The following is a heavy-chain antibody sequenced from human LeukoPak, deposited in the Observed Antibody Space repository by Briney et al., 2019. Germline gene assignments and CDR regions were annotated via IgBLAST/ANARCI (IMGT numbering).Heavy chain of an antibody. J-gene: IGHJ3*02. CDR2: INHSGST. V-gene: IGHV4-34*01. Sequence: GSLRLSCAASGFTFSNYVTSWVRQPPGKGLEWIGEINHSGSTKYNPSLKSRVTISVDTSKNQFSLKLTSVTAADTAVYYCARRRLSGDAFDIWGQGTMVTVSS. CDR3: ARRRLSGDAFDI. CDR1: GFTFSNYV. D-gene: IGHD2/OR15-2a*01.